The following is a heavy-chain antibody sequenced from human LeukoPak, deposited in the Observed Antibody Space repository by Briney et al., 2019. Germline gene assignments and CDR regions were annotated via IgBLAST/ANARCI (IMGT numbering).Heavy chain of an antibody. Sequence: PGGSLRLSCVASGFTFSSFPMHWVRQVPGKGLEYVSAISSTGETSYYANSVKDRFTISRDNSKNTLYLQMGSLRAEDMAVYYCARVMSGSGSKYFDYWGQGTLVTVSS. J-gene: IGHJ4*02. CDR1: GFTFSSFP. CDR2: ISSTGETS. D-gene: IGHD3-10*01. CDR3: ARVMSGSGSKYFDY. V-gene: IGHV3-64*01.